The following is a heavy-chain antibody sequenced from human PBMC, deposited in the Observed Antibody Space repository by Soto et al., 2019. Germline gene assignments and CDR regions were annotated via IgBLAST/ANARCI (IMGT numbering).Heavy chain of an antibody. D-gene: IGHD6-19*01. CDR3: ARTPGIAVAGPSDYYYYGMDV. CDR1: GYTFTGYY. CDR2: INPNSGGT. J-gene: IGHJ6*02. V-gene: IGHV1-2*04. Sequence: ASVKVSCKASGYTFTGYYMHWVRQAPGQGLEWMGWINPNSGGTNYAQKFQGWVTMTRDTSISTAYMELSRLRSDDTAVYYCARTPGIAVAGPSDYYYYGMDVWGQGTTVTV.